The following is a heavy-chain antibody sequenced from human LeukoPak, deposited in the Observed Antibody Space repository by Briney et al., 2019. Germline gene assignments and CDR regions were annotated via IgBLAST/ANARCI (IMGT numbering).Heavy chain of an antibody. CDR3: TTDTEVGAVPFDY. Sequence: GGSLRLSCAASGFTFSNAWMSWVRQAPGKGLEWVGRIKSKTDGGTTDYAAPVKGRFTISRDDSKNTLYLQMNSLKTEDTAVYYCTTDTEVGAVPFDYWGQGTLVTVSS. J-gene: IGHJ4*02. CDR1: GFTFSNAW. D-gene: IGHD1-26*01. V-gene: IGHV3-15*01. CDR2: IKSKTDGGTT.